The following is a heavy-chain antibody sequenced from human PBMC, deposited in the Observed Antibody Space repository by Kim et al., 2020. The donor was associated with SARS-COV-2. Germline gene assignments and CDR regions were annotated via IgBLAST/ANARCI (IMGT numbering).Heavy chain of an antibody. CDR2: INPNSGGT. Sequence: ASVKVSCKASGYTFTGYYMHWVRQAPGQGLEWMGWINPNSGGTNYAQKFQGRVTMTRDTSISTAYMELSRLRSDDTTVYYCARGYTTVTTYGYWGQGTLVTVSS. CDR1: GYTFTGYY. D-gene: IGHD4-17*01. J-gene: IGHJ4*02. V-gene: IGHV1-2*02. CDR3: ARGYTTVTTYGY.